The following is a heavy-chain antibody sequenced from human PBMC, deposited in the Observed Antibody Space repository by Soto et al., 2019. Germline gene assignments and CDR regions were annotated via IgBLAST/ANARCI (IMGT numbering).Heavy chain of an antibody. D-gene: IGHD5-18*01. J-gene: IGHJ6*02. V-gene: IGHV4-31*03. CDR1: GGSISSGGYY. CDR2: IYYSGST. Sequence: PSETLSLTCTVSGGSISSGGYYWSWIRQHPGKGLEWIGYIYYSGSTYYNPSLKSRVTISVDTSKNQFSLKLSPVTAADTAVYYCARDRDTAGYYGMDVWGQGTTVTVSS. CDR3: ARDRDTAGYYGMDV.